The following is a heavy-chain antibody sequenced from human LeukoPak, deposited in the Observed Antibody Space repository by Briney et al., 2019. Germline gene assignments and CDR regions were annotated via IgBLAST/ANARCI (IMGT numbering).Heavy chain of an antibody. D-gene: IGHD6-13*01. Sequence: ASVTVSCTASGYTFTSYDINWVRQATGQGLEWVGWMNPNSGNTGYAQKFQGRVTMTRNTSISTAYMELSSLRSEDTAVYYCARVARYSSSWYWFDPWGQGTLVTVSS. CDR2: MNPNSGNT. CDR3: ARVARYSSSWYWFDP. CDR1: GYTFTSYD. V-gene: IGHV1-8*01. J-gene: IGHJ5*02.